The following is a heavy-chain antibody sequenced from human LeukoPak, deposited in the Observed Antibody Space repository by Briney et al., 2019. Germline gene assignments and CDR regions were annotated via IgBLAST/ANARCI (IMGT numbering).Heavy chain of an antibody. CDR3: ARGLPSGSYYDY. D-gene: IGHD1-26*01. CDR2: IYYSGST. CDR1: GGSISSGGYY. J-gene: IGHJ4*02. Sequence: SETLSLTCTVSGGSISSGGYYWIWIRQHPGKGLEWIGYIYYSGSTYYNPSLKSRVTISVDTSKKPFSLKLSSVTAADTAVYYCARGLPSGSYYDYWGEGTLVTVSS. V-gene: IGHV4-31*03.